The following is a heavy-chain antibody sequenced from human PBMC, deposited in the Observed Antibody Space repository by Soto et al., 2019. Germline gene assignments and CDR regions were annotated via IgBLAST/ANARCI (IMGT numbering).Heavy chain of an antibody. Sequence: GGSLRLSCAASGFTFCSYAMSWVRQAPGKGLEWVSAISGSGGSTYYADSVKGRFTISRDNSKNTLYLQMNSLRAEDTAVYYCAKNFVMSLPDYDYIWGSGPMGAFDIWGQGIMVTVSS. D-gene: IGHD3-16*01. V-gene: IGHV3-23*01. CDR3: AKNFVMSLPDYDYIWGSGPMGAFDI. CDR2: ISGSGGST. CDR1: GFTFCSYA. J-gene: IGHJ3*02.